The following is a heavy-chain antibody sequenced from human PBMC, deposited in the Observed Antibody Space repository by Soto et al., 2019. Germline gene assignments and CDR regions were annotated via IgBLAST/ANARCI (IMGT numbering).Heavy chain of an antibody. V-gene: IGHV4-39*01. CDR1: GGSISSRSYY. D-gene: IGHD2-8*01. Sequence: QLQLQESGPGLVKASETLSLTCTVSGGSISSRSYYWGWIRQPPGKGLEWIGSIYYSGTTYYNPALKSRVTISVDPPKTQFSLKLRSVTAADTAVYYCARHNDQYWFDSWGQGTLVTVSS. CDR3: ARHNDQYWFDS. CDR2: IYYSGTT. J-gene: IGHJ5*01.